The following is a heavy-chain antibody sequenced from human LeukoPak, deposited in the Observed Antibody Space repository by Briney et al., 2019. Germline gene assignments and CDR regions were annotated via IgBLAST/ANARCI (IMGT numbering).Heavy chain of an antibody. Sequence: PPGGSLRLSCAASGFTFSSYSMNWVRQAPGKGLEWVSYISSSSTTIYYADSVKGRFTISRDNAKNSLYLQMNSLRAEDTAVYYCARGIAAARIYYYMDVWGKGTTVTVSS. V-gene: IGHV3-48*01. D-gene: IGHD6-13*01. CDR1: GFTFSSYS. J-gene: IGHJ6*03. CDR2: ISSSSTTI. CDR3: ARGIAAARIYYYMDV.